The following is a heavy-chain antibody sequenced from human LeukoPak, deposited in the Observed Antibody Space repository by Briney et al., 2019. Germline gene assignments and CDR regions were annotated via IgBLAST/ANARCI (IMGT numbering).Heavy chain of an antibody. J-gene: IGHJ4*02. Sequence: ASVKVSCKASGYTFTGYYMHWVRQAPGQGLEWMGWINPNSGGTNYAQKFQGRVTMTRDTSISAAYMELSRLRSDDTAVYYCARGQGVLLWFGDGVLDYWGQGTLVTVSS. CDR2: INPNSGGT. D-gene: IGHD3-10*01. V-gene: IGHV1-2*02. CDR3: ARGQGVLLWFGDGVLDY. CDR1: GYTFTGYY.